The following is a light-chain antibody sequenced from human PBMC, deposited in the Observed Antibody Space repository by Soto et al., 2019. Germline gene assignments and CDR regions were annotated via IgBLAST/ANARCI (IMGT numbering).Light chain of an antibody. CDR3: AAWDDSLNDQGV. CDR1: SSNIGSNT. CDR2: SNN. V-gene: IGLV1-44*01. Sequence: QSVLTQPPSASGTPGQRVTISCSGSSSNIGSNTVNWYQQLPGTAPKLLIYSNNQRPSGVPDQFSASKSGTSASQAISGLQSEDEADYYCAAWDDSLNDQGVFGGATKLTVL. J-gene: IGLJ2*01.